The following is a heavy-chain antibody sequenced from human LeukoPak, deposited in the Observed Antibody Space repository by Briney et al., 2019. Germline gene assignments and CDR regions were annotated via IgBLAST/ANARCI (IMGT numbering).Heavy chain of an antibody. D-gene: IGHD6-6*01. CDR2: IYTSGST. CDR3: VRHSSTVTSYFDY. Sequence: SETLSLTCTVSGGSISSYYWSWIRQPPGKGLEWIGYIYTSGSTNYNPSLKSRVTISVDTSKNQFSLKLSSVTAADTAVYYCVRHSSTVTSYFDYWGQGTLVTVSS. CDR1: GGSISSYY. J-gene: IGHJ4*02. V-gene: IGHV4-4*09.